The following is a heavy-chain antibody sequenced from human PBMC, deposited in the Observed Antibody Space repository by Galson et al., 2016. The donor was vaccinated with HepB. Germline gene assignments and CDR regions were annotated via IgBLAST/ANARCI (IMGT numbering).Heavy chain of an antibody. D-gene: IGHD5-24*01. CDR3: ARELGYRRYYYYYGMDV. J-gene: IGHJ6*02. CDR1: GFTFSSYS. Sequence: SLRLSCAASGFTFSSYSMNWVRQAPGKGLEWVSSISSSSSYIYYADSVKGRFTISRDNAKNSLYLQMNSLRAEDTAVYYCARELGYRRYYYYYGMDVWGQGTTVTVSS. V-gene: IGHV3-21*01. CDR2: ISSSSSYI.